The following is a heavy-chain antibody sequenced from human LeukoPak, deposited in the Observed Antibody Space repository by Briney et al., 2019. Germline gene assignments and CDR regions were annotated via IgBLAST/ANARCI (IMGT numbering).Heavy chain of an antibody. V-gene: IGHV3-21*01. CDR2: ISSSSSYI. Sequence: GGSLRLSCAASGFTFSSYSMNWVRQAPGKGLEWVSSISSSSSYIYYADSVKGRFTISRDNAKNSLYLRMNSLRAEDTAVYYCARDFYPKQLGPPLFDYWGQGTLVTVSS. J-gene: IGHJ4*02. D-gene: IGHD6-13*01. CDR1: GFTFSSYS. CDR3: ARDFYPKQLGPPLFDY.